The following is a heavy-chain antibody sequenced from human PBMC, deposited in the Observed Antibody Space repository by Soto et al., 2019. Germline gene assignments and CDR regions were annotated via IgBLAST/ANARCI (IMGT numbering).Heavy chain of an antibody. CDR2: ISDDGSTK. J-gene: IGHJ5*02. CDR1: GFIFSSYA. D-gene: IGHD4-17*01. CDR3: TRADPTVTLSVFDP. V-gene: IGHV3-30-3*01. Sequence: QVQLVESGGGVVQPGRSLRLSCAASGFIFSSYAMHWVRQAPGKGLEWVAVISDDGSTKYYADSVKGRFTISRDNSKNTLYLQRNSLSADDTAVYYCTRADPTVTLSVFDPWGQGTLVTVSS.